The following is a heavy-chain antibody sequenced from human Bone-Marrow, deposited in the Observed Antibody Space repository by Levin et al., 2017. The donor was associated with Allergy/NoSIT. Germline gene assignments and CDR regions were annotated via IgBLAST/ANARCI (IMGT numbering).Heavy chain of an antibody. CDR2: ISSSSSYI. J-gene: IGHJ4*02. D-gene: IGHD5-18*01. Sequence: GESLKISCAASGFTFSSYSMNWVRQAPGKGLEWVSSISSSSSYIYYADSVKGRFTISRDNAKNSLYLQMNSLRAEDTAVYYCARDFTGTATPGYWGQGTLVTVSS. CDR3: ARDFTGTATPGY. CDR1: GFTFSSYS. V-gene: IGHV3-21*01.